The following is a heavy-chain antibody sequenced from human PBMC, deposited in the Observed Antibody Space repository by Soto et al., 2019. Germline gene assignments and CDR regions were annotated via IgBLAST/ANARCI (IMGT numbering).Heavy chain of an antibody. CDR1: GYNFINYG. J-gene: IGHJ4*02. D-gene: IGHD3-10*01. CDR2: ISVHNGNT. CDR3: VRDLDGSGSYYTDS. V-gene: IGHV1-18*01. Sequence: GASVKVSCKASGYNFINYGITWVRQAPGQGLEWMGWISVHNGNTNYAQKLQGRVTMTTDTSTSTAYMELRSLRSDDTAVYYCVRDLDGSGSYYTDSWGPGTLVTVSS.